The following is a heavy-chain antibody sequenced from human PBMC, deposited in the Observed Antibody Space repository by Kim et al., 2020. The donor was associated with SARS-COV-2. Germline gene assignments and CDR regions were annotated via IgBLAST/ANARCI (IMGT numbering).Heavy chain of an antibody. J-gene: IGHJ6*02. V-gene: IGHV3-30*18. CDR2: TSYDRDIN. CDR3: AKGRNPGFYHYGLDV. CDR1: GFTFSTFG. Sequence: GGSLRLSCAASGFTFSTFGMHWVRQAPGKGLEWVAVTSYDRDINYYADSVKGRFTVSRDNSDNILYLQMNSLRDDDTAVYYCAKGRNPGFYHYGLDVWG.